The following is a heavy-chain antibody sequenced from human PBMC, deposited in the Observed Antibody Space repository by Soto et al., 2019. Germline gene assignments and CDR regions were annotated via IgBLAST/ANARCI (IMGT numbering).Heavy chain of an antibody. V-gene: IGHV3-23*01. CDR2: ISGSGGST. CDR3: AKSRDFWSGYLDY. J-gene: IGHJ4*02. Sequence: GWSLRLSCAASGFTFSSYAMSWVRQAPGKGLEWVSAISGSGGSTYYADSVKGRFTISRDNSKNTLYLQMNSLRAEDTAVYYCAKSRDFWSGYLDYWGQGTLVTVSS. CDR1: GFTFSSYA. D-gene: IGHD3-3*01.